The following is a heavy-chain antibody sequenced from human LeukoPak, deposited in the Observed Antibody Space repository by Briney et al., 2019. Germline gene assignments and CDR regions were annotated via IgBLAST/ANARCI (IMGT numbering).Heavy chain of an antibody. Sequence: PSETLSLTCTVYGGSVNNYYWSWIRQPPGKGLDWIGYIYRGNTKYNPSLKSRVTISMDTSQNQISLKLISGTAADTAVYYCAAHAAISAAGTAPFDNWGQGMLVTVSS. V-gene: IGHV4-59*08. D-gene: IGHD6-13*01. CDR2: IYRGNT. CDR3: AAHAAISAAGTAPFDN. CDR1: GGSVNNYY. J-gene: IGHJ4*02.